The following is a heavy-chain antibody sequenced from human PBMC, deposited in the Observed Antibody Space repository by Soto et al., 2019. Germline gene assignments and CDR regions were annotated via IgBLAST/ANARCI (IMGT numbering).Heavy chain of an antibody. CDR2: INHSGST. D-gene: IGHD3-16*01. CDR3: ARGDGGN. J-gene: IGHJ4*02. CDR1: GGSFSGYY. V-gene: IGHV4-34*01. Sequence: SETLSLTCAVYGGSFSGYYWSWIRQPPGKGLEWIGEINHSGSTICNPSLKSRVTISVDTSKNQFSLKQSSVTAADTAVYYCARGDGGNWGQGTLVTVSS.